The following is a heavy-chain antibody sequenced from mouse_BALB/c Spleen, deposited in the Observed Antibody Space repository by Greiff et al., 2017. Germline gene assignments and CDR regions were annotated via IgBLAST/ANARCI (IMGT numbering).Heavy chain of an antibody. CDR1: GFTFSSFG. CDR3: ASGYGCDY. J-gene: IGHJ2*01. D-gene: IGHD2-2*01. Sequence: EVQLVESGGGLVQPGGSRKLSCAASGFTFSSFGMHWVRQAPEKGLEWVAYISSGSSTIYYADTVKGRFTISRDNPKNTLFLQMTSLRSEDTAMYYCASGYGCDYWGQGTTLTVSA. V-gene: IGHV5-17*02. CDR2: ISSGSSTI.